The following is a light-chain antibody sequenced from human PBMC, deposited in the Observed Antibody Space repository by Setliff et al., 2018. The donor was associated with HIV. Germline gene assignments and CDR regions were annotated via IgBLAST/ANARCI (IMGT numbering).Light chain of an antibody. J-gene: IGLJ2*01. CDR1: TSNIGSSY. CDR3: ETWDSSLNAVV. Sequence: QSVLTQPPSVSAAPGQKVTVSCSGSTSNIGSSYVSWYQRFPGTAPKLVIFDNNRVPSGIPDRFSASKSGTSATLDITGLQTGDEADYYCETWDSSLNAVVFGGGTKVTVL. CDR2: DNN. V-gene: IGLV1-51*01.